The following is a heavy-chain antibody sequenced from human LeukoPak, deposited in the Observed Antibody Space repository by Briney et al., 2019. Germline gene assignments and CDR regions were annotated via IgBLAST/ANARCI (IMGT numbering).Heavy chain of an antibody. CDR1: GGSISSYY. Sequence: SETLSLTCTVPGGSISSYYWSWIRQPPGKGLEWIGYIYYSGSTNYNPSLKSRVTISVDTSKNQFSLKLSSVTAADTAVYYCARASLNPYYYYYYGMDVWGQGTTVTVSS. CDR3: ARASLNPYYYYYYGMDV. J-gene: IGHJ6*02. CDR2: IYYSGST. V-gene: IGHV4-59*01.